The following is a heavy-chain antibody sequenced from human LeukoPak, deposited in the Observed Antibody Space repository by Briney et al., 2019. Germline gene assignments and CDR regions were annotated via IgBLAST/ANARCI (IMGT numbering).Heavy chain of an antibody. Sequence: SVKVSCKASGGTFSSYAISWVRQAPGQGLEWMGGIIPIFGTANYAQKFQGRVTITADESTSTAYMELSSLRSEDTAVYYCARALDYYDSSGYIFDYWGQGTLVTVSS. CDR1: GGTFSSYA. J-gene: IGHJ4*02. V-gene: IGHV1-69*13. CDR2: IIPIFGTA. D-gene: IGHD3-22*01. CDR3: ARALDYYDSSGYIFDY.